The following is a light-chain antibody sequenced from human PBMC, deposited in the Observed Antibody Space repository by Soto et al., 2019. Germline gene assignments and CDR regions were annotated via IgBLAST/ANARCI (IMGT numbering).Light chain of an antibody. CDR2: EVS. Sequence: QSVLTQPASVSGSPGQSVTISCTGTRSDIGDYNYVSWYQQHPGKAPKLMIYEVSNRPSGVSNRFSGSKSGNTASLTISGLQAEDEADYHCSSYTSSSTLEVFGGGT. CDR3: SSYTSSSTLEV. J-gene: IGLJ3*02. V-gene: IGLV2-14*01. CDR1: RSDIGDYNY.